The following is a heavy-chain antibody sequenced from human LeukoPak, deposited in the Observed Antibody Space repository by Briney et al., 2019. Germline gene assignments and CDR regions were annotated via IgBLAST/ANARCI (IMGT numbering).Heavy chain of an antibody. J-gene: IGHJ6*04. D-gene: IGHD3-10*02. V-gene: IGHV3-21*01. CDR3: AELGITMIGGV. CDR2: ISSGSSYI. Sequence: GGSLRLSCAASGFTFSTYTMNWVRQAPGKGLEWVSSISSGSSYIYYADSVKGRFTISRDNAKNSLYLQMNSLRAEDTAVYYCAELGITMIGGVWGRGTTVTISS. CDR1: GFTFSTYT.